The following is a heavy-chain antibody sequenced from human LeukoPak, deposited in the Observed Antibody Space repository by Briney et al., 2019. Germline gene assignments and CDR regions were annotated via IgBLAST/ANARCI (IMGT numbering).Heavy chain of an antibody. Sequence: GGSLRLSCAASGLTFSNHGMHWVRQALGKGLEWVALIRNDGSNKYYADSVEGRFTISRDNAKNSLYLQMSSLRADDTAVYYCARGGQELDNWGQGTLVTVSS. V-gene: IGHV3-30*02. CDR1: GLTFSNHG. CDR2: IRNDGSNK. J-gene: IGHJ4*02. D-gene: IGHD1-26*01. CDR3: ARGGQELDN.